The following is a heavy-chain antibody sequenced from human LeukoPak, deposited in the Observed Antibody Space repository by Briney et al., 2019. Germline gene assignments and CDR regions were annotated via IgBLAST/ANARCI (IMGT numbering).Heavy chain of an antibody. CDR3: ARVSARLHYDFWSGYYTGWAFDI. CDR2: VIPIFGTA. V-gene: IGHV1-69*05. J-gene: IGHJ3*02. Sequence: SVKVSCKASGGTFSSYAISWVRQAPGQGLEWMGRVIPIFGTANYAQKFQGRVTITTDESTSTAYMELSSLRSEDTAVYYCARVSARLHYDFWSGYYTGWAFDIWGQGTMVTVSS. D-gene: IGHD3-3*01. CDR1: GGTFSSYA.